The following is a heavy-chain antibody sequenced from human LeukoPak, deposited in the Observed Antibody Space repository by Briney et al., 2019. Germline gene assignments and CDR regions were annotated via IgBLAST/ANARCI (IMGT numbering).Heavy chain of an antibody. CDR2: LGDNDGRT. Sequence: PGGSLRLSCAASGFSFSNHAMNWVRQAPGKGLEWVSALGDNDGRTFYADSVKGRFTISRDNAKNSLYLQMNSLRAEDTAVYYCASIIAAAGTGDYWGQGTLVTVSS. J-gene: IGHJ4*02. CDR3: ASIIAAAGTGDY. D-gene: IGHD6-13*01. V-gene: IGHV3-23*01. CDR1: GFSFSNHA.